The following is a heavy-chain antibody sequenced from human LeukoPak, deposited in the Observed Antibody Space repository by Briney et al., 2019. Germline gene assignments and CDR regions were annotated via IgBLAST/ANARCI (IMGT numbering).Heavy chain of an antibody. J-gene: IGHJ2*01. CDR2: IYYSGST. CDR3: ARRPGDRYWYFDL. V-gene: IGHV4-59*08. Sequence: SETLSLTCTVSGGSISSYYWSWIRQPPGKGLEWIGYIYYSGSTNYNPSLKSRATISVDTSKNQFSLKLSSVTAADTAVYYCARRPGDRYWYFDLWGRGTLVTVSS. D-gene: IGHD4-17*01. CDR1: GGSISSYY.